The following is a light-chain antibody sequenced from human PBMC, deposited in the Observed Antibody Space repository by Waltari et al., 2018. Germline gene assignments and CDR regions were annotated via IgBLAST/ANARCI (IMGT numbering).Light chain of an antibody. CDR2: GAS. V-gene: IGKV3-20*01. CDR3: QHYVRLPVT. J-gene: IGKJ1*01. Sequence: EIMLTQSPGTLSLSPGARATLSCRTSQSIGRSLAWYQQKPGQAPRLLIYGASSRATDISDRFSGSGSGTDFSLTINRLEPEDSALYYCQHYVRLPVTFGQGTKVEIK. CDR1: QSIGRS.